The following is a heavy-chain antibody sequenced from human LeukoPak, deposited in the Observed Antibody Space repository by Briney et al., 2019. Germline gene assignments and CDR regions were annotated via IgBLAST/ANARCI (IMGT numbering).Heavy chain of an antibody. J-gene: IGHJ6*02. CDR1: GFTFSSYW. CDR2: INSDGSST. D-gene: IGHD4-17*01. V-gene: IGHV3-74*01. CDR3: ARGDYVPYYGMDV. Sequence: PGGSLRLSCAASGFTFSSYWMHWVRQAPGKGLVWVSRINSDGSSTSYADSVKGRFTISRDNSKNTLYLQMSSLRAEDTAVYYCARGDYVPYYGMDVWGQGTTVTVSS.